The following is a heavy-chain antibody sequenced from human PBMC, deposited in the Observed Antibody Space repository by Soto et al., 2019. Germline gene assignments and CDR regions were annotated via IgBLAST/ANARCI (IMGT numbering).Heavy chain of an antibody. D-gene: IGHD2-8*01. J-gene: IGHJ6*02. CDR3: ARGLVLSAHYYYYYGMDV. CDR2: ISAYNGNT. Sequence: ASVKVSCKASGYTFTSYGISWVRQAPGQGLEGMGWISAYNGNTNYAQKLQGRVTMTTDTSTSTAYMELRSLRSDDTAVYYCARGLVLSAHYYYYYGMDVWGQGTTVTVSS. CDR1: GYTFTSYG. V-gene: IGHV1-18*01.